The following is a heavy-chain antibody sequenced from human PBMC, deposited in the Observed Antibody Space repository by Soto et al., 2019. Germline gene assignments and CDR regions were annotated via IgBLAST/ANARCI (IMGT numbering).Heavy chain of an antibody. V-gene: IGHV1-69*13. D-gene: IGHD4-4*01. J-gene: IGHJ6*02. CDR2: IIPIFGTA. Sequence: EASVKVSCKASGGTFSSYAISWVRQAPGQGLEWMGGIIPIFGTANYAQKFQGRVTITADESTSTAYMELSSLRSEDTAVYYCARVAVTIYYYYGMDVWGQGTTVTVSS. CDR1: GGTFSSYA. CDR3: ARVAVTIYYYYGMDV.